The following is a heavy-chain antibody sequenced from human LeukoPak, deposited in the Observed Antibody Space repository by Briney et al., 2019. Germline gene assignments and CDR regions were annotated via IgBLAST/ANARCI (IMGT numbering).Heavy chain of an antibody. CDR1: GFTFSHYA. CDR3: ARGYSSSWLDNWFDP. CDR2: ISYDGSNK. J-gene: IGHJ5*02. V-gene: IGHV3-30*04. D-gene: IGHD6-13*01. Sequence: GRSLRLSCVASGFTFSHYAMHWARQAPGKGLEWVAVISYDGSNKYYADSVKGRFTISRDNSKNTLYLQMNSLRAEDTAVYYCARGYSSSWLDNWFDPWGQGTLVTVSS.